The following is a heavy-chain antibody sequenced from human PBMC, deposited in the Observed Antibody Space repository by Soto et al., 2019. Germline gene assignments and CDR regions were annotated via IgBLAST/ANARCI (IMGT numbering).Heavy chain of an antibody. D-gene: IGHD3-22*01. Sequence: SETLSLTCTVSGGSISSYYWSWIRQPPGKGLEWIGYIYYSGSTNYNPSLKSRVTISVDTSKNQFSLKLSSVTAADTAVYYCARHGRRGTGWLWLYYFDYWGQGTLVTVSS. V-gene: IGHV4-59*08. CDR1: GGSISSYY. CDR2: IYYSGST. CDR3: ARHGRRGTGWLWLYYFDY. J-gene: IGHJ4*02.